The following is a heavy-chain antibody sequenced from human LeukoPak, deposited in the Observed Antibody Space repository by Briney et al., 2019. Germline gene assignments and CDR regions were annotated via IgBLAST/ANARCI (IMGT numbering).Heavy chain of an antibody. CDR3: ARAAAGGNLPNY. Sequence: PSETLSLTCTVSGGSISSYYWSWIRQPPGKGLEWIGYIYYSGSTNYNPSLKSRVTISVDTSKNQFSLKLSSVTAADTAVYYCARAAAGGNLPNYWGQGTLVTVSS. D-gene: IGHD4-23*01. CDR1: GGSISSYY. CDR2: IYYSGST. J-gene: IGHJ4*02. V-gene: IGHV4-59*01.